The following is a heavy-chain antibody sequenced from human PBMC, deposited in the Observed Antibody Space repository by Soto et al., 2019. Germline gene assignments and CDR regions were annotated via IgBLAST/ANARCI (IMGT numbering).Heavy chain of an antibody. CDR1: GFSITTRGMC. D-gene: IGHD5-12*01. CDR3: ARIHGPSGNYDLDY. Sequence: GSGPTLVNPTQTLTLTCTFSGFSITTRGMCVSWVRQPPGKALEWLALIDWADDKYYSTSLKTRLTISKDTSKNQVVLTMTNVDPVDTATYYCARIHGPSGNYDLDYWGQGILVTVSS. CDR2: IDWADDK. J-gene: IGHJ4*02. V-gene: IGHV2-70*13.